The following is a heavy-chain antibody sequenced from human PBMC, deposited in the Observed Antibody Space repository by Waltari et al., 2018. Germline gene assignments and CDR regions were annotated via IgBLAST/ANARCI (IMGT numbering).Heavy chain of an antibody. D-gene: IGHD2-21*02. J-gene: IGHJ6*03. CDR2: SSVYNGNT. V-gene: IGHV1-18*01. CDR3: AVGEGDSLLYYYMDV. CDR1: GDTFTSFG. Sequence: QIQLVQSGPEVKKPGASVKVSCKASGDTFTSFGISWVRQAPGQGLEWMGWSSVYNGNTRYAKKIQGRVTMTTDTSTSTAYMELRSLRFDDTAIYYCAVGEGDSLLYYYMDVWGKGTTVTVSS.